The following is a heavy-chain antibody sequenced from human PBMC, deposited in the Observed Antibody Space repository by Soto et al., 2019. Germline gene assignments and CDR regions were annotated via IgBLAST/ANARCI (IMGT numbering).Heavy chain of an antibody. CDR2: INSDGSST. J-gene: IGHJ6*02. V-gene: IGHV3-74*01. CDR1: GSTFSNDW. Sequence: EVQLVESGGGLLQPGGSLRLSCAVSGSTFSNDWMHWVRQAPGKGLVWVSHINSDGSSTNYADFVKGPFTIARDNAKNTVYLQMNSLRAEDTAVYYCARDRSYSLDVWGQGTTVTVSS. CDR3: ARDRSYSLDV.